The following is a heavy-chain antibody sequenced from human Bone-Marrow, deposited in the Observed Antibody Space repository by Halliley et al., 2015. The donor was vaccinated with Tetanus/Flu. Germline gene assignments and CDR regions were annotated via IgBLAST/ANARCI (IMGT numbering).Heavy chain of an antibody. V-gene: IGHV1-18*01. Sequence: ISLHSGDTVFAKKVQDRVTMTRDTSTTTVFLELRSLRSDDAAVYYCARDLFDINFGGDRLLDIWGQGTLVTVSS. J-gene: IGHJ1*01. D-gene: IGHD3-16*01. CDR3: ARDLFDINFGGDRLLDI. CDR2: ISLHSGDT.